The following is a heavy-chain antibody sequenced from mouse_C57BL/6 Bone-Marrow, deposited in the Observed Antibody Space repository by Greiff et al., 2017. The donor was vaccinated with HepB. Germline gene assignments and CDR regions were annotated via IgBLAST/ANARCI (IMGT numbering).Heavy chain of an antibody. Sequence: EVQLVESGGGLVQPGASLRLSCAASGFTFTDYYMSWVRQPPGKAPEWLALIRNKANGYTQEYTASVKGRFTISRDNSQNILYLQMNTLRAEDSATYYCVKSRLVGYYFDYWGQGTTLTVSS. CDR1: GFTFTDYY. J-gene: IGHJ2*01. CDR2: IRNKANGYTQ. V-gene: IGHV7-4*01. CDR3: VKSRLVGYYFDY. D-gene: IGHD1-1*02.